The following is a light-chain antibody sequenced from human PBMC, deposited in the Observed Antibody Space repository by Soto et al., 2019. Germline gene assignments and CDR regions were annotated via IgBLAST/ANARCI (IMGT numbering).Light chain of an antibody. CDR1: SSDVGGYNS. Sequence: QSALTQPASVSGSPGQWITLLCTGTSSDVGGYNSVPWYQQHPGKAPKLMIHDVSNRPSGVSNRFSGSKSGNTASLTISGLQAEDEADYYCSSYTSSSSYVFGTGTKVTVL. V-gene: IGLV2-14*01. J-gene: IGLJ1*01. CDR3: SSYTSSSSYV. CDR2: DVS.